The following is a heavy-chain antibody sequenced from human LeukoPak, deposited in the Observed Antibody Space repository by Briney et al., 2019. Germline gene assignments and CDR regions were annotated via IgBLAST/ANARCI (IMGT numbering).Heavy chain of an antibody. D-gene: IGHD2-2*01. CDR2: IYTSGST. CDR3: ARSPAVGTNWFDP. J-gene: IGHJ5*02. Sequence: SQTLSLTCTVSGGSLSSGSYYWSWIRQPAGKGLEWIGRIYTSGSTNYNPSLKSRVTISVDTSKNQFSLKLSSVTAADTAVYYCARSPAVGTNWFDPWGQGTLVTVSS. V-gene: IGHV4-61*02. CDR1: GGSLSSGSYY.